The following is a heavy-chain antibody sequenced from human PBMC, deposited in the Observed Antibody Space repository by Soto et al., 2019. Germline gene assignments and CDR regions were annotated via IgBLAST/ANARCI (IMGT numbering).Heavy chain of an antibody. Sequence: SETLSLTCAVYGGSFSGYYWSWIRQPPGKGLEWIGEINHSGSTNYNPSLKSRVTISVDTSKNQFSLKLSSVTAADTAVYYCGRKKIEYSSSSDFDYWGQGTLVTVSS. CDR1: GGSFSGYY. D-gene: IGHD6-6*01. V-gene: IGHV4-34*01. CDR3: GRKKIEYSSSSDFDY. CDR2: INHSGST. J-gene: IGHJ4*02.